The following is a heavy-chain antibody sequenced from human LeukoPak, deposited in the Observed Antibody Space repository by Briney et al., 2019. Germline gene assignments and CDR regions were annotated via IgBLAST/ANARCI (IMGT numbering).Heavy chain of an antibody. J-gene: IGHJ5*02. CDR3: ARATDYYDSSGYPFDP. CDR2: ISAYNGNT. Sequence: ASVKVSCKASGYTFTSYGISWVRQAPGQGLEWMEWISAYNGNTNYAQKLQGRVTMTTDTSTSTAYMELRSLRSDDTAVYYCARATDYYDSSGYPFDPWGQGTLVTVSS. D-gene: IGHD3-22*01. V-gene: IGHV1-18*01. CDR1: GYTFTSYG.